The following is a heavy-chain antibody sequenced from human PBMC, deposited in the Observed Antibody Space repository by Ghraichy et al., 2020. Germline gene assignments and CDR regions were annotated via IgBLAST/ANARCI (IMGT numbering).Heavy chain of an antibody. D-gene: IGHD6-19*01. J-gene: IGHJ3*02. CDR1: GFTFDDYA. CDR3: AKDYKSSGWTPAGAFDI. Sequence: SCAASGFTFDDYAMHWVRQAPGKGLEWVSGISWNSGSIGYADSVKGRFTISRDNAKNSLYLQMNSLRAEDTALYYCAKDYKSSGWTPAGAFDIWGQGTMVTVSS. V-gene: IGHV3-9*01. CDR2: ISWNSGSI.